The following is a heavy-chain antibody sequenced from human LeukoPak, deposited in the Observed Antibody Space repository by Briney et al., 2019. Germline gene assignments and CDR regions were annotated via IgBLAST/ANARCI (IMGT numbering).Heavy chain of an antibody. D-gene: IGHD4-11*01. CDR3: AKGHTVTLYYFDY. J-gene: IGHJ4*02. V-gene: IGHV3-11*01. CDR1: GFTFSDYY. Sequence: GGSLRLSCAASGFTFSDYYMSWIRQAPGKGLEWVSYISSSGSTIYYADSVKGRSTISRDNAKNSLYLQMNSLRTEDTALYYCAKGHTVTLYYFDYWGQGTLVTVSS. CDR2: ISSSGSTI.